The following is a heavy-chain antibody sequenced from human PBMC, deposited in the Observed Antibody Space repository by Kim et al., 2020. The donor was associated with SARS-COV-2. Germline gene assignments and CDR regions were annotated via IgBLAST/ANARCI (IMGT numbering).Heavy chain of an antibody. V-gene: IGHV4-30-2*04. D-gene: IGHD2-2*01. Sequence: LKRQVTISVDTSKNQFSLKLSSVTAADTAVYYCATHGRYCSSTSCYAYDYWGQGTLVTVSS. J-gene: IGHJ4*02. CDR3: ATHGRYCSSTSCYAYDY.